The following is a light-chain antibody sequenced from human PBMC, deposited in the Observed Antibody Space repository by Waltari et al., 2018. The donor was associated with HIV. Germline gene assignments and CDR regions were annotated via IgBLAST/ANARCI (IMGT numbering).Light chain of an antibody. V-gene: IGLV1-47*01. CDR2: RNN. Sequence: QSVLTPPPSASGTPGQRVTISCSGSRYNIGSNYVYWYQDLPGTAPKLLIYRNNQRPSGVPDRFSGSKSGTSASLAISGLRSEDEAAYYCATWDDSLSGSVLFGGGTKLTVL. CDR1: RYNIGSNY. CDR3: ATWDDSLSGSVL. J-gene: IGLJ2*01.